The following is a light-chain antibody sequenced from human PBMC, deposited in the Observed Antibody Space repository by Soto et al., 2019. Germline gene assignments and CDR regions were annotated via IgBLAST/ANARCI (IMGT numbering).Light chain of an antibody. V-gene: IGLV2-11*01. CDR3: CSYAGTYTRV. J-gene: IGLJ3*02. CDR1: SSNVGDYNY. Sequence: QSALTQPRSVSGSPGQSVTISCTGTSSNVGDYNYVSWYQHHPGKAPKLILYDVTDRPSGVPDRFSGSKSGNTASLTISGLQAEDEADYYCCSYAGTYTRVFGGGTKLTVL. CDR2: DVT.